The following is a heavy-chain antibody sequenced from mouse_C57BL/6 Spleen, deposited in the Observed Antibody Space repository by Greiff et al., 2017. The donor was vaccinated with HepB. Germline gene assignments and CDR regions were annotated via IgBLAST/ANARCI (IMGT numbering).Heavy chain of an antibody. D-gene: IGHD2-3*01. CDR1: GFTFSDYG. CDR2: ISSGSSTI. CDR3: ATDGYYGAMDY. Sequence: EVKLVESGGGLVKPGGSLKLSCAASGFTFSDYGMHWVRQAPEKGLEWVAYISSGSSTIYYADTVKGRFTISRDNAKNTLFLQMTRLRSEDTAMYYCATDGYYGAMDYWGQGTSVTVSS. J-gene: IGHJ4*01. V-gene: IGHV5-17*01.